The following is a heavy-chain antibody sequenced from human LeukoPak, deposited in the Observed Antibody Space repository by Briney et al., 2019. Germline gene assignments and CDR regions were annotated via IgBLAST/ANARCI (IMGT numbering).Heavy chain of an antibody. CDR3: AKGGLYIVATP. CDR1: GFTFSNHN. V-gene: IGHV3-48*04. D-gene: IGHD5-12*01. Sequence: GSLRLSCVAYGFTFSNHNMNRVRQAPGQGLEWISYVSRSSSTIYYADSVKGRFTISRDNARNSLYLQMNRLRADDTAVYYCAKGGLYIVATPWGQGTLVTVSS. CDR2: VSRSSSTI. J-gene: IGHJ5*02.